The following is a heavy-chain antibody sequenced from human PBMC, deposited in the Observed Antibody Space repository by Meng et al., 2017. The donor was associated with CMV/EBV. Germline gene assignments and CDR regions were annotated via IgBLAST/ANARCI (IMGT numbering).Heavy chain of an antibody. CDR2: ISWNSGSI. CDR1: GFTFDDYA. Sequence: SLKISCAASGFTFDDYAMHWVRQAPGKGLEWVSGISWNSGSIGYADSVKGRFTISRDNAKNSLYLQMNSLRAEDMALYYCARVGVGESFDYWGQGTLVTVSS. CDR3: ARVGVGESFDY. J-gene: IGHJ4*02. D-gene: IGHD3-10*01. V-gene: IGHV3-9*03.